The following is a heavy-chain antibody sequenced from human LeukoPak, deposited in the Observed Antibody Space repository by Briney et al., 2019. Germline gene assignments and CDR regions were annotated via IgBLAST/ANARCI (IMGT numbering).Heavy chain of an antibody. CDR1: GYTFTRYG. V-gene: IGHV1-18*04. D-gene: IGHD2-15*01. CDR2: ISAYNGNT. CDR3: ARIYCSGGSCYPYVAFDI. Sequence: ASVKVSCKASGYTFTRYGISWVRQAPGQGLEWMGWISAYNGNTNYAQKLQGRVTMTTDTSTSTAYMELRSLRSDDTAVYYCARIYCSGGSCYPYVAFDIWGQGTMVTVSS. J-gene: IGHJ3*02.